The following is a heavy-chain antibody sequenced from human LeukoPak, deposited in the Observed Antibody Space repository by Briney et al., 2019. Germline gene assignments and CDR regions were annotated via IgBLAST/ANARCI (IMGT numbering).Heavy chain of an antibody. J-gene: IGHJ4*02. V-gene: IGHV3-48*03. CDR1: GFTFSSYE. CDR3: ASIGYSSSWYLANY. D-gene: IGHD6-13*01. CDR2: ISSSGSTI. Sequence: GGSLRLSCAASGFTFSSYEMNWVRQAPGKGLEWVSYISSSGSTIYYADSVKGRFTISRDNAKNSLYLQMNSLRAEDTAVYYCASIGYSSSWYLANYWGQGTLVTVSS.